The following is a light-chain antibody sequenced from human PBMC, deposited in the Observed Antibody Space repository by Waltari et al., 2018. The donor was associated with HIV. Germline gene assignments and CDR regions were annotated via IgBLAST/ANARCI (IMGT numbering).Light chain of an antibody. CDR3: SSYGDSLKVL. Sequence: QSALTQPPSASGSLGQSVTISCTGSSSDIGAYDFVSWFQQHPHSAPKLLLYEVTRRPSTVSERFSGSRSGITAFLTVAGLQPDDEATYFCSSYGDSLKVLFGGGTNVTVL. V-gene: IGLV2-8*01. CDR2: EVT. J-gene: IGLJ2*01. CDR1: SSDIGAYDF.